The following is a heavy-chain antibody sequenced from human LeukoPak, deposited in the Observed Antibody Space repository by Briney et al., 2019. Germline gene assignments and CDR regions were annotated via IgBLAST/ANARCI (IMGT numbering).Heavy chain of an antibody. V-gene: IGHV3-21*01. J-gene: IGHJ3*02. D-gene: IGHD7-27*01. CDR2: ISSSSSYI. CDR3: ARVSGDSPAFDI. CDR1: GFTFSSYS. Sequence: GGSLRLSCAASGFTFSSYSMNWVRQAPGKGLEWVSSISSSSSYIYYADSVKGRFTISRDNAKNSLYLQMNSLRAEDTAVYYCARVSGDSPAFDIWGQGTMVTVSS.